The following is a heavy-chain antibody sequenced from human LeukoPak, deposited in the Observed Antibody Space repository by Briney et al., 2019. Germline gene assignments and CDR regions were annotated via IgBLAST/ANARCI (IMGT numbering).Heavy chain of an antibody. CDR3: AREMGSYGSGFDY. Sequence: PGGSLRLSCAGSGFSFRSFWMSWVRQAPGKGLEWVANIDEDGNEKNYVDFVKGRFTISRDNAKNSLYLQMNSLRVEDTAVYYCAREMGSYGSGFDYWGQGTLVTVSS. D-gene: IGHD3-10*01. J-gene: IGHJ4*02. V-gene: IGHV3-7*01. CDR1: GFSFRSFW. CDR2: IDEDGNEK.